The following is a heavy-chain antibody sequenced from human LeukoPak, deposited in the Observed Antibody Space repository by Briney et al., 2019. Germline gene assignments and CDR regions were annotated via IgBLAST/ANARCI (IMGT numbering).Heavy chain of an antibody. V-gene: IGHV4-34*01. D-gene: IGHD1-26*01. CDR2: INHSGST. CDR1: GGSFSGYY. CDR3: AKRASGSYYRSAFDI. J-gene: IGHJ3*02. Sequence: SETLSLTCAVSGGSFSGYYWSWIRQPPGTGLEWIWEINHSGSTNYNPSLKSRVTISVDTSKNQFSLKLSSVTAADTAVYYCAKRASGSYYRSAFDIWGQGTMVTVSS.